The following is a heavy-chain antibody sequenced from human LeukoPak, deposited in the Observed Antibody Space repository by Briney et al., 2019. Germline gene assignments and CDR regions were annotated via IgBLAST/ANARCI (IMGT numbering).Heavy chain of an antibody. D-gene: IGHD2-8*01. V-gene: IGHV3-23*01. CDR2: ITGSGGST. CDR1: GFTVSSNY. J-gene: IGHJ4*02. CDR3: AKDLAGCSDS. Sequence: GGSLRLSCAASGFTVSSNYMSWVRQAPGKGLEWVSTITGSGGSTYYAESVKGRFTISRDNSKNTLYLQMNSLRGEDTALYYCAKDLAGCSDSWGQGTLVTVSS.